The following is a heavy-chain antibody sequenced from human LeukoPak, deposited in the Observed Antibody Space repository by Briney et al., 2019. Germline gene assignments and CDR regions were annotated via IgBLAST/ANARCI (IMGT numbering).Heavy chain of an antibody. Sequence: SETLSLTCTVSGGSISSYYWSWIRQPPGKGLEWIGYIYYSGSTNYNPPLKSRVTISVDTSKNQFSLKLSSVTAADTAVYYCARVGYSYGYSYFDYWGQGTLVTVSS. D-gene: IGHD5-18*01. CDR3: ARVGYSYGYSYFDY. V-gene: IGHV4-59*12. CDR1: GGSISSYY. CDR2: IYYSGST. J-gene: IGHJ4*02.